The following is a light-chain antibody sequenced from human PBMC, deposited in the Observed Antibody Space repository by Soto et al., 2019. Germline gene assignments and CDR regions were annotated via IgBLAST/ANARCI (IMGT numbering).Light chain of an antibody. CDR3: QQRSSWPLT. V-gene: IGKV3-11*01. CDR1: QDVSTY. J-gene: IGKJ4*01. CDR2: NTF. Sequence: IALTQSPASLSLSPRERATISCLVNQDVSTYLAWYQQKPGQSPRRFIYNTFNRASDVPARFSGSGSGTVFTLTITNVAPDDSAIYYCQQRSSWPLTFGGGTKVDIK.